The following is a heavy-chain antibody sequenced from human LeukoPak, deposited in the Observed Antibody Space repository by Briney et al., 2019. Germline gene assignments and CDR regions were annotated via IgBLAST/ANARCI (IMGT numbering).Heavy chain of an antibody. V-gene: IGHV1-46*01. Sequence: GASVKVSCKASGYTSTTYYIHWVRQAPGQGLEWMGIINPSGGSTRYAQKFQGRVTMTRDTSTSTVYMELSSLRSEDTAVYYCARGGPEYLSEYWGQGTLVTVSS. D-gene: IGHD2-2*02. CDR2: INPSGGST. J-gene: IGHJ4*02. CDR1: GYTSTTYY. CDR3: ARGGPEYLSEY.